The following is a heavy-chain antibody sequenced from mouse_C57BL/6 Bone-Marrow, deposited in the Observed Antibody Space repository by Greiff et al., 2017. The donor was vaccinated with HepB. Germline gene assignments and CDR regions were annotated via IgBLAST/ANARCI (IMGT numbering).Heavy chain of an antibody. V-gene: IGHV1-64*01. CDR2: IHLNSGST. D-gene: IGHD3-2*02. CDR3: ARRKDSSGLYAMDY. J-gene: IGHJ4*01. CDR1: GYTFTSYW. Sequence: QVQLQQPGAELVKPGASVKLSCKASGYTFTSYWMHWVKQRPGQGLEWIGMIHLNSGSTNYNEKFKSKATLIVDKSSSTAYMQLSSLTSEDSAVYCCARRKDSSGLYAMDYWGQGTSVTVSS.